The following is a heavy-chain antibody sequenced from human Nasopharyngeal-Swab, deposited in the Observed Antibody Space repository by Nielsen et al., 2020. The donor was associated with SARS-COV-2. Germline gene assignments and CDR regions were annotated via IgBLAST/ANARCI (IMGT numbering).Heavy chain of an antibody. Sequence: GESLKISCAASGFTFSSYGMHWVRQAPGKGLEWVAVIWYDGSNKYYADSVKGRFTISRDNSKNTLYLQMNSLRAEDTAVYYCARDYYDSSDYYYFDYWGQGTLVTVSS. CDR3: ARDYYDSSDYYYFDY. J-gene: IGHJ4*02. CDR1: GFTFSSYG. CDR2: IWYDGSNK. V-gene: IGHV3-33*01. D-gene: IGHD3-22*01.